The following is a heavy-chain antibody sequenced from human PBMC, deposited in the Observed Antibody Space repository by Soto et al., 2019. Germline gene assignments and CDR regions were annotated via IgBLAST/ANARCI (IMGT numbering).Heavy chain of an antibody. J-gene: IGHJ4*02. V-gene: IGHV3-66*01. CDR2: IYSGGST. Sequence: EVQLVESGGGLVQPGGSLRLSCAASGITVNTDYMSWVRQAPGKGLEWVSEIYSGGSTYYADSVKGRFTISRDNAKNTLYLQMNSLRAEDTAVYYCTSDHGASWHLHWGQGTLVTVSS. CDR1: GITVNTDY. CDR3: TSDHGASWHLH.